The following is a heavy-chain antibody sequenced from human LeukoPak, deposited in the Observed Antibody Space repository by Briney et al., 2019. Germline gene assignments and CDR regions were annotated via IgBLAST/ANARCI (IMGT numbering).Heavy chain of an antibody. D-gene: IGHD6-13*01. J-gene: IGHJ4*02. Sequence: SETLSLTCTVSDGSISSSSYYWGWIRQPPGRGLEWIGSIYYSGSTYYNPSLKSRVTISVDTSKNQFSLKVSSVTAADTAIYYCASIAAAAPDLYHFDYWGQGTLVTVSS. V-gene: IGHV4-39*01. CDR1: DGSISSSSYY. CDR2: IYYSGST. CDR3: ASIAAAAPDLYHFDY.